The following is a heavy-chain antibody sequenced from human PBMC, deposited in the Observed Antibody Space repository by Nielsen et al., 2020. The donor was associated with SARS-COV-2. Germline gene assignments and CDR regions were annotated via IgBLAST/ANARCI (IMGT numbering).Heavy chain of an antibody. V-gene: IGHV3-30*04. D-gene: IGHD1-26*01. J-gene: IGHJ4*02. CDR2: ISYDGSNK. Sequence: GGSLGLSCAASGFTFSSYAMHWVRQAPGRGLEWVAVISYDGSNKYYADSVKGRFTISRDNSKNTLYVQMNSLRAEDTAVYYCARANGGSYYGALDYWGQGTLVTVSS. CDR1: GFTFSSYA. CDR3: ARANGGSYYGALDY.